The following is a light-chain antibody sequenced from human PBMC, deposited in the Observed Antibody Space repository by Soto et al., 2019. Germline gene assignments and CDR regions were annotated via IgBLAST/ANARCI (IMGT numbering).Light chain of an antibody. J-gene: IGLJ1*01. CDR1: NSNIGAGYD. Sequence: QSVLTQPPSVSGAPGQRVTISCTGSNSNIGAGYDVHWYQQFPGTAPRLLIHDNNNRPSGVPDRFSGSKSGTSASLAITGLQAEDEADYYCQSFDSSLSAHVFGTGTKVTVL. CDR2: DNN. V-gene: IGLV1-40*01. CDR3: QSFDSSLSAHV.